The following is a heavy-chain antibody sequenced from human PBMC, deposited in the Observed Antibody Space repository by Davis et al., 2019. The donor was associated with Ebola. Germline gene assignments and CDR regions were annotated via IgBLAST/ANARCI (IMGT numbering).Heavy chain of an antibody. V-gene: IGHV3-73*01. CDR1: GFTFSGSP. J-gene: IGHJ4*02. D-gene: IGHD5-12*01. CDR2: IRSKAKNYAI. Sequence: PGGSLRLSCAASGFTFSGSPIHWVRQASGKGLEWVGRIRSKAKNYAIAYAASVKGRFTVSRDDSKDTAYLQMDSLRVEDTALYYCAKGARWGQGTLVTVSS. CDR3: AKGAR.